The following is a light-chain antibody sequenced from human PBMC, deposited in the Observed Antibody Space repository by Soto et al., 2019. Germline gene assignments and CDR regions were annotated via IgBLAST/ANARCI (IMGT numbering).Light chain of an antibody. V-gene: IGKV1-5*03. CDR3: LQYNSYPYT. CDR2: KAS. CDR1: QSITIW. Sequence: DIHMTQSPSTLSASVGDRVTITCRASQSITIWLAWYQLKPGKAPKLLIYKASSLEGGVPSRFSGSGSGTEFILTIGSLQPDDFATYCCLQYNSYPYTFGQGTKLEIK. J-gene: IGKJ2*01.